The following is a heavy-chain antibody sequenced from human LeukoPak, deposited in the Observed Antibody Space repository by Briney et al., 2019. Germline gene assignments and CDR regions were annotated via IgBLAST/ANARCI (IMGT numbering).Heavy chain of an antibody. CDR3: ARAEYSSGSVPFDY. D-gene: IGHD6-19*01. V-gene: IGHV4-4*07. CDR1: GDSISSYY. J-gene: IGHJ4*02. CDR2: IYTSGST. Sequence: PSETLSLTCTVSGDSISSYYWSWIRQPAGKGLEWIGRIYTSGSTNYNPSLKSRVTMSVDTSKNQFSLKLSSVSAADTAVYYCARAEYSSGSVPFDYWGQGTLVTVSS.